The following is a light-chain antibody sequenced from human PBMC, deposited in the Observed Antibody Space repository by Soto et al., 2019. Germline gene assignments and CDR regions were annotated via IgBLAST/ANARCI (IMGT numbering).Light chain of an antibody. CDR1: QTVSSIY. J-gene: IGKJ1*01. Sequence: EIVLTQSPGTLSLSPGERATLSCRASQTVSSIYLAWYQHKPGQAPRLLIYGASNRATGIPDRFSGSGSGTDFTLTINRPEPEDFAVYYCQQFDTSPQTFGQGTKVQIK. CDR3: QQFDTSPQT. CDR2: GAS. V-gene: IGKV3-20*01.